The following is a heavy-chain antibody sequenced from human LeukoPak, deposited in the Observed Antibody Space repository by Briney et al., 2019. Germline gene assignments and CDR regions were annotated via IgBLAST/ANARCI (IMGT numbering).Heavy chain of an antibody. Sequence: ETLSLTCAVSGGSISSSNWWSWVRQPPGKGLEWVSSISSSGTYIYHADSVKGRFTISRDNAKNSLYLQMNSLRVEDTAVYYCARDPSGSSSWVRFDYWGQGTLVTVSS. J-gene: IGHJ4*02. CDR1: GGSISSSN. D-gene: IGHD6-13*01. CDR2: ISSSGTYI. V-gene: IGHV3-21*01. CDR3: ARDPSGSSSWVRFDY.